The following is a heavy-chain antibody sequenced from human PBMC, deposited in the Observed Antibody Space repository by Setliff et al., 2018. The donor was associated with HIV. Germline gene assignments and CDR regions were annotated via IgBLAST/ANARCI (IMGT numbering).Heavy chain of an antibody. J-gene: IGHJ4*02. Sequence: GALVKVSCKASGYTFTSYDINWVRQATGQGLEWMGWMNPNSGNTGYAQKFQGRVTVTADISTSTAYMELRSLRSDDTAVYYCARDKTGDLWYFDSWGQGTLVTVSS. D-gene: IGHD7-27*01. CDR1: GYTFTSYD. CDR2: MNPNSGNT. CDR3: ARDKTGDLWYFDS. V-gene: IGHV1-8*03.